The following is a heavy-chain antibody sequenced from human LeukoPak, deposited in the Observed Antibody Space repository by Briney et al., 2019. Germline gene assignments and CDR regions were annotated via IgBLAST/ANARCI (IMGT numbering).Heavy chain of an antibody. CDR3: ARVRYSGSYWFDY. D-gene: IGHD1-26*01. V-gene: IGHV3-33*01. CDR2: IWNDGSNK. J-gene: IGHJ4*02. Sequence: GGSLRLSCAASGLTFSSYGMHWVRQAPGKGLEWVAVIWNDGSNKYYADSVKGRFTISRDNSKNTLYLQMNSLRVEDTAVYHCARVRYSGSYWFDYWGQGTLVTVSS. CDR1: GLTFSSYG.